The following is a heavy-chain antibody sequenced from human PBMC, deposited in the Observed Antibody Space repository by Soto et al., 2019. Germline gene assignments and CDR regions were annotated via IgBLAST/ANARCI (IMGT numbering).Heavy chain of an antibody. V-gene: IGHV1-3*01. CDR2: INAGNGNT. CDR1: GYTFTSYA. D-gene: IGHD6-13*01. J-gene: IGHJ4*02. CDR3: ARVSLSSIAAAGSY. Sequence: ASVKVSCKASGYTFTSYAMHWVRQAPGQRLEWMGWINAGNGNTKYSQKFQGRVTITRDTSASTAYMELSSLRSEDTAVYYCARVSLSSIAAAGSYWGQGTLVTVSS.